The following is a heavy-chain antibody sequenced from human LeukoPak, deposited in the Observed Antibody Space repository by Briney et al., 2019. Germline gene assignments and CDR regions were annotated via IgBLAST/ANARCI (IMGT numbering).Heavy chain of an antibody. V-gene: IGHV3-30*18. J-gene: IGHJ4*02. D-gene: IGHD3-3*01. CDR2: TSYDGSNK. CDR1: GFSFSSYG. CDR3: AKMPGDFWSAFYHYFDF. Sequence: GRSLRLSCAASGFSFSSYGMHWVRQAPGKGLEWVALTSYDGSNKYYGDSVKGRFTISRDNSKNTLYLQMNSLRAQDTAVYYCAKMPGDFWSAFYHYFDFWGQGTLVTVSS.